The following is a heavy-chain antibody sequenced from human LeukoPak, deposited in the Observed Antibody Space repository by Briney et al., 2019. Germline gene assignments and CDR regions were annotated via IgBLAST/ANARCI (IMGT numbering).Heavy chain of an antibody. CDR2: INHSGST. J-gene: IGHJ4*02. V-gene: IGHV4-34*01. Sequence: SETLSLTCAVYGGSFSGYYWSWIRQPPGKGLEWIGEINHSGSTNYNPSLKSRVTISVDTSKNQFSLKLSSVTAADTAVYYYARGGSYYYYGSGSYHDYWGQGTLVTVSS. CDR3: ARGGSYYYYGSGSYHDY. D-gene: IGHD3-10*01. CDR1: GGSFSGYY.